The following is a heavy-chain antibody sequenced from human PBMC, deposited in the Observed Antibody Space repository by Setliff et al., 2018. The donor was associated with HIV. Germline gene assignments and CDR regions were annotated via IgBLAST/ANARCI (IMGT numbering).Heavy chain of an antibody. CDR3: ARDGGEY. V-gene: IGHV3-7*01. CDR2: IKQDGSEK. D-gene: IGHD3-16*01. J-gene: IGHJ4*02. CDR1: GFTFSRYW. Sequence: GGSLRLSCAASGFTFSRYWMSWVRQAPGKGLEWVANIKQDGSEKYYGDSVQGRFTVARDNAENSVYLQMNSLRAEDTAVYYCARDGGEYWGQGTLVTVSS.